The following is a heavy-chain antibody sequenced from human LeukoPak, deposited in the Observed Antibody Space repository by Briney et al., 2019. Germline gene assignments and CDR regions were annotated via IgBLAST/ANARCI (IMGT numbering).Heavy chain of an antibody. CDR1: DGSISSSSFY. D-gene: IGHD3-10*01. CDR2: MYYIGST. CDR3: VGEEYGTGSYYKSAD. V-gene: IGHV4-39*01. J-gene: IGHJ4*02. Sequence: SDPQSLTCTVSDGSISSSSFYWPRIRQPPAEGLERNGSMYYIGSTSYYPSLESRVPISVDTSKTLCSLKLRSVTVADTAVYYCVGEEYGTGSYYKSADWGQGTLVTVSS.